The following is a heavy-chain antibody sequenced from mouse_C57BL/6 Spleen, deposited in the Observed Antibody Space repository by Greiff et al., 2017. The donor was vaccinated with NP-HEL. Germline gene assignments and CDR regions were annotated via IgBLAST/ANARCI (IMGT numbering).Heavy chain of an antibody. Sequence: EVKVVESGGGLVQPGGSLSLSCAASGFTFTDYYMSWVRQPPGKALEWLGFIRNKANGYTTEYSASVKGRFTISRDKSQSIRYLQMNALRAEDSATYCCARYTDYYGICDYWGQGTTLTVSS. CDR2: IRNKANGYTT. J-gene: IGHJ2*01. CDR3: ARYTDYYGICDY. CDR1: GFTFTDYY. V-gene: IGHV7-3*01. D-gene: IGHD1-1*01.